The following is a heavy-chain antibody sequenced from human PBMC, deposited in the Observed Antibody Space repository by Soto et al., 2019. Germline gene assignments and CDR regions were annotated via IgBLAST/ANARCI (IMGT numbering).Heavy chain of an antibody. CDR3: ARDIYYYGSGSYYMGYFDY. CDR2: INPDGGRT. CDR1: GFTFSSYW. J-gene: IGHJ4*02. D-gene: IGHD3-10*01. Sequence: GGSLRLSCAASGFTFSSYWSHWVRQAPGEGLVWVSRINPDGGRTNYADSVKGRFTISRDNAKNSLYLQMNSLRAEDTAVYYCARDIYYYGSGSYYMGYFDYWGQGTLVTVSS. V-gene: IGHV3-74*01.